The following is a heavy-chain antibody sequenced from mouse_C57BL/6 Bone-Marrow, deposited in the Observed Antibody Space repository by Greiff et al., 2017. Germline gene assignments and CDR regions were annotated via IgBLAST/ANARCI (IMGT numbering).Heavy chain of an antibody. V-gene: IGHV5-6*01. D-gene: IGHD2-4*01. CDR1: GFTFSSYG. Sequence: DVLLVESGGDLVKPGGSLKLSCAASGFTFSSYGMSWVRQTPDKRLEWVATISSGGSYTYYPDSVKGRFTISRDNAKNTLYLQMSSLKSEDTAMYYCARHWDYGGSWFADWGKGTLVTVSA. CDR2: ISSGGSYT. J-gene: IGHJ3*01. CDR3: ARHWDYGGSWFAD.